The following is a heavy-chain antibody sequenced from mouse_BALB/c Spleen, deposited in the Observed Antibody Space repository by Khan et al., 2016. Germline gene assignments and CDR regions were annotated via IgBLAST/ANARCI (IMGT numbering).Heavy chain of an antibody. V-gene: IGHV1S41*01. CDR2: IAPGSGST. CDR1: GYTFTSYW. CDR3: AREGMVPLMGY. Sequence: DLVKPGASVKLSCKATGYTFTSYWINWIKQRPGQGLEWIGRIAPGSGSTYYNEMFKGKATLTVDTSSSTAYIQLSSLSSEDSAVSFCAREGMVPLMGYWGQGTSVTVSS. J-gene: IGHJ4*01. D-gene: IGHD1-3*01.